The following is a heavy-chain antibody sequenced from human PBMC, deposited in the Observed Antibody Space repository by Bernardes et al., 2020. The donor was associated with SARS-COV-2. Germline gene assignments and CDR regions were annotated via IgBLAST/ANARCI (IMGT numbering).Heavy chain of an antibody. V-gene: IGHV3-23*01. CDR2: ISGSGGST. CDR1: GFTFSSYA. J-gene: IGHJ4*02. CDR3: AKDSLDVWFGEFPEGNPDY. Sequence: GGSLRLSCAASGFTFSSYAMSWVRQAPGKGLEWVSAISGSGGSTYYADSVKGRFTISRDNSKNTLYLQMNSLRAEDTAVYYCAKDSLDVWFGEFPEGNPDYWGQGTLVTVSS. D-gene: IGHD3-10*01.